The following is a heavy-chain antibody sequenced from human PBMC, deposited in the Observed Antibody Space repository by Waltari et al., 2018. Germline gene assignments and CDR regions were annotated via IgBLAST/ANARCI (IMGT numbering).Heavy chain of an antibody. J-gene: IGHJ3*01. D-gene: IGHD3-3*01. CDR2: INAGNGNT. CDR3: AREHDSWSGFGFDV. CDR1: GYTFTSYA. V-gene: IGHV1-3*01. Sequence: QVQLVQSGAEVKKPGASVKLSCKASGYTFTSYAIQWVRQAPGQRLEWMGGINAGNGNTKYSQNFQGRVTMTRDTPARIAYMELSSLRSEDSAVYYCAREHDSWSGFGFDVWGQGTTVTVSS.